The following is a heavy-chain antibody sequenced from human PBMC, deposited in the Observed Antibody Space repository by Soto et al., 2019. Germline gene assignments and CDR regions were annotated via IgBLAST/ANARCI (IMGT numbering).Heavy chain of an antibody. Sequence: PGGSLKLSCASSGVTFSVYDMSGTRQATGKGLEWVSYISSSGSTIYYADSVKGRFTISRDNAKNSLYLQMNSLRAEDTAVYYCARLPLGPGIAAAGPMDVWGKGTTVTVSS. V-gene: IGHV3-11*01. D-gene: IGHD6-13*01. CDR2: ISSSGSTI. CDR3: ARLPLGPGIAAAGPMDV. CDR1: GVTFSVYD. J-gene: IGHJ6*03.